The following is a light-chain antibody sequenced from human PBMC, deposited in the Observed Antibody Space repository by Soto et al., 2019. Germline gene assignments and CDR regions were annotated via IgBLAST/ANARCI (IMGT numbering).Light chain of an antibody. CDR3: QQRSNLSWT. CDR1: QSVSSTY. CDR2: SSS. V-gene: IGKV3D-20*02. J-gene: IGKJ1*01. Sequence: ERLLTHSPCPLSLSTGDIATLACGASQSVSSTYLAWYQQRPGQAPRLLIYSSSSRASGIPDRFSGSGSGTDFTHTISSLEPEDFAVYYCQQRSNLSWTFGQGAKMDIK.